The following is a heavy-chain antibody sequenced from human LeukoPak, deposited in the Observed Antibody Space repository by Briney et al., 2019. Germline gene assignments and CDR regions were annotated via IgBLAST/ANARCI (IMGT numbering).Heavy chain of an antibody. V-gene: IGHV4-34*01. J-gene: IGHJ4*02. CDR2: INHIGST. CDR1: GGSFSDYY. D-gene: IGHD6-6*01. Sequence: SETLSLTCAVYGGSFSDYYWSWIRQPPGKGLEWIGEINHIGSTAYNPSLKSRVTVSEDTSKNQFSLKLSSVTATDTTVYYCARTPTALVRGGYYFDNWGQGTLVTVSS. CDR3: ARTPTALVRGGYYFDN.